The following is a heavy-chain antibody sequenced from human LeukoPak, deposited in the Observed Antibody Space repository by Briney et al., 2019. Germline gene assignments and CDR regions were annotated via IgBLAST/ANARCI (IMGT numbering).Heavy chain of an antibody. CDR1: GFTFSSYA. V-gene: IGHV3-30-3*01. CDR2: ISYDGSNK. Sequence: TGGSLRLSCAASGFTFSSYAMHWVRQAPGKGLEWVAVISYDGSNKYYADSVKGRFTISRDNSKNTLYLQMNSLRAEDTAVYYCARGLYCSSTSCYLGVDYWGQGTLVTVSS. J-gene: IGHJ4*02. D-gene: IGHD2-2*01. CDR3: ARGLYCSSTSCYLGVDY.